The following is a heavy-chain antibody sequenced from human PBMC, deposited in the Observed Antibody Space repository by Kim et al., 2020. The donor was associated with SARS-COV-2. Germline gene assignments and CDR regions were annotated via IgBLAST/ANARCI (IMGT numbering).Heavy chain of an antibody. Sequence: ASVKVSCKASGYSFTSYLINWVRQAPGQGLEWMGWINTDTGNPTYAQGFTGRFVFSLDTSVSTAYLQITSLKAEDTAVYFCARGPGRVVVVPAPMVPRYFYYWGQGTLVTVSS. CDR1: GYSFTSYL. V-gene: IGHV7-4-1*02. CDR3: ARGPGRVVVVPAPMVPRYFYY. CDR2: INTDTGNP. D-gene: IGHD2-2*01. J-gene: IGHJ4*02.